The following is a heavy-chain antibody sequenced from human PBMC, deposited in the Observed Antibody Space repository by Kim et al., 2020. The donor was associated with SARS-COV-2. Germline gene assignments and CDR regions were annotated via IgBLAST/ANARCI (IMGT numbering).Heavy chain of an antibody. CDR3: ARTYQRSMDV. CDR2: TYYRSKWYN. J-gene: IGHJ6*02. CDR1: GDSVSSNSVG. D-gene: IGHD2-2*01. Sequence: SQTLSLTCVISGDSVSSNSVGWNWIRQSPSRGLEWLGKTYYRSKWYNEYAVSVKSRVSFKSDTSKNHFSLQLNSVTPEDTAVYYCARTYQRSMDVWGQGT. V-gene: IGHV6-1*01.